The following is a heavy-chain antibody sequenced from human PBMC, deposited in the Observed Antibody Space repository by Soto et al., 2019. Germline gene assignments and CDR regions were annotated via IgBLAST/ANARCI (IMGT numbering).Heavy chain of an antibody. CDR3: AKDRRYDFWSGYPNQYYYGMDV. CDR2: ISWNSGSI. CDR1: GFTFDDYA. J-gene: IGHJ6*02. D-gene: IGHD3-3*01. Sequence: PGGSLRLSCAAPGFTFDDYAMHWVRQAPGKGLEWVSGISWNSGSIGYADSVKGRFTISRDNAKNSLYLQMNSLRAEDTALYYCAKDRRYDFWSGYPNQYYYGMDVWGQGTTVTVSS. V-gene: IGHV3-9*01.